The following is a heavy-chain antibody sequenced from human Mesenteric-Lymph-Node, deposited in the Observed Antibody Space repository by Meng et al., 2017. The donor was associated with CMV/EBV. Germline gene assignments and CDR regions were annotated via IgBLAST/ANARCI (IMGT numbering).Heavy chain of an antibody. D-gene: IGHD3-10*01. J-gene: IGHJ2*01. Sequence: ELSMNWVRQAPGKGLEWMGGFDPEDGEAIYAQKFQGRVTMTEDTSTDTAYMELSSLRSEDTAAYYCATTPLFTMVRGVINRDLWYFDLWGRGTLVTAPQ. CDR2: FDPEDGEA. V-gene: IGHV1-24*01. CDR3: ATTPLFTMVRGVINRDLWYFDL. CDR1: ELS.